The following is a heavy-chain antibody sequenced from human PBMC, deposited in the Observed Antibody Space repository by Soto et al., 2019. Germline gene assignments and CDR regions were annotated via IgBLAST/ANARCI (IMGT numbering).Heavy chain of an antibody. D-gene: IGHD3-3*01. CDR1: GYSFTSYW. CDR2: IYPGDSDT. CDR3: ARFQYYDFWSGYYNYYGMAV. V-gene: IGHV5-51*01. J-gene: IGHJ6*02. Sequence: PGESLKISCKGSGYSFTSYWIGWVRQMPGKGLEWMGIIYPGDSDTRYSPSFQGQVTISADKSISTAHLQWSSLKASDTAMYYCARFQYYDFWSGYYNYYGMAVWGQGTTVTVSS.